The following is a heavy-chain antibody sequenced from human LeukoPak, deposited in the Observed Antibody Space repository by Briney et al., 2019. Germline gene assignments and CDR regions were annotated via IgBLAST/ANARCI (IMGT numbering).Heavy chain of an antibody. Sequence: GGSLRLSCAASGFTFSNYGMHWVRQAPGKGLEWVAVIWYDGSNKYYADSVKGRFTISRDNSKNTLYLQMNSLRAEDTAVYYCARPGTYCSGYGSCFPFEYWGRGSLVIVSS. D-gene: IGHD2-15*01. J-gene: IGHJ4*02. CDR1: GFTFSNYG. V-gene: IGHV3-33*01. CDR2: IWYDGSNK. CDR3: ARPGTYCSGYGSCFPFEY.